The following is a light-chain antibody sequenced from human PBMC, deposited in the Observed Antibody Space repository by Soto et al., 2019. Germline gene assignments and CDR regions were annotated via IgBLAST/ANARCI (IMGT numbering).Light chain of an antibody. Sequence: EIVLTQSPGTLSLSPGQSANLSCRASQSVINSDIAWYQQQPGQSPRLLIYGASSRATGIPNMFSGRGSGTDFTLTIGGSEPDYFAVYYGQHYGGSLGTCGQGTNVEI. J-gene: IGKJ1*01. V-gene: IGKV3-20*01. CDR1: QSVINSD. CDR2: GAS. CDR3: QHYGGSLGT.